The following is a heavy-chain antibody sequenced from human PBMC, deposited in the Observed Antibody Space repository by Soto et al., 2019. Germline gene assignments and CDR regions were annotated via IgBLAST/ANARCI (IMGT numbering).Heavy chain of an antibody. V-gene: IGHV3-30*18. Sequence: QLVESGGGVVQPGRSLTLSCAASGFTFSNYGMHWVRQAPGKGLEWVSLISYDGSKKFYADSVKGRFNISRDNSKNTLYLQMNTLRREDTALYYCAKEFNPSSTVLPFYYYYFGMDVWGQGTTVTVSS. CDR1: GFTFSNYG. CDR2: ISYDGSKK. D-gene: IGHD4-4*01. J-gene: IGHJ6*02. CDR3: AKEFNPSSTVLPFYYYYFGMDV.